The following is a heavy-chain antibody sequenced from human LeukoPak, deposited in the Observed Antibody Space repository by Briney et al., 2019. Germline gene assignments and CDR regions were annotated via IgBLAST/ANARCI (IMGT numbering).Heavy chain of an antibody. CDR1: GFTFSSYS. V-gene: IGHV3-48*02. D-gene: IGHD5-18*01. J-gene: IGHJ4*02. Sequence: GGSLRLSCAASGFTFSSYSTNWVRQAPGKGLEWVSYISSSSSTIYYADSVKGRFTISRDNAKNSLYLQMNSLRDEDTAVYYCARGRGYSYGSQDLDYWGQGTLVTVSS. CDR3: ARGRGYSYGSQDLDY. CDR2: ISSSSSTI.